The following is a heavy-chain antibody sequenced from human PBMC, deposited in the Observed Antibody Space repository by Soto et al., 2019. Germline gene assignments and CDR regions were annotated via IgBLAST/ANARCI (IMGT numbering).Heavy chain of an antibody. J-gene: IGHJ6*02. V-gene: IGHV4-30-4*01. CDR3: GRASPLVTDV. CDR1: GGSISSGDYY. Sequence: QLQLQESGPGLVKPSQTLSLTCTVSGGSISSGDYYWSWIRQPPGKGLGWIGYIYYSGSTYYNPPLKRRVTIPVETCKNQLPPKLSSVTAADSAVYYWGRASPLVTDVWGQGTTITVSS. CDR2: IYYSGST. D-gene: IGHD5-18*01.